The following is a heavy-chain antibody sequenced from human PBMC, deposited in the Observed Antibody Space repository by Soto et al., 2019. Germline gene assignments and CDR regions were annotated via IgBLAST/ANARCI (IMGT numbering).Heavy chain of an antibody. J-gene: IGHJ4*02. CDR3: ARNEGDYDPALY. Sequence: QVQLVESGGGVVQPGRSLRLSCAASGFTFSSYGMHWVRQAPGKGLEWVAVIWYDGSNKYYADSVKGRFTISRDNSKNTLYLQMNSLRAEDTAVYYCARNEGDYDPALYWGQGTLVTVSS. D-gene: IGHD4-17*01. CDR1: GFTFSSYG. CDR2: IWYDGSNK. V-gene: IGHV3-33*01.